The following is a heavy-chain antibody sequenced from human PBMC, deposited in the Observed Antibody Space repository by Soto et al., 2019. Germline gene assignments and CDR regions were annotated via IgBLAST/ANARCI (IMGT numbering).Heavy chain of an antibody. CDR3: ATTPRAFSNVLRCLEWLLWFDP. J-gene: IGHJ5*02. CDR1: GGSISSSSYY. CDR2: IYYSGST. D-gene: IGHD3-3*01. V-gene: IGHV4-39*01. Sequence: SETLSLTCTVPGGSISSSSYYWGWIRQPPGKGLEWIGSIYYSGSTYYNPSLKSRVTISVDTSKNQFSLTLSSVTAADTAVYYCATTPRAFSNVLRCLEWLLWFDPWGQGTLVTVSS.